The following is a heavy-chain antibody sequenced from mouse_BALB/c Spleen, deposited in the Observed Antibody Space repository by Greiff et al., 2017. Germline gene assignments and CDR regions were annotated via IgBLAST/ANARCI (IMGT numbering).Heavy chain of an antibody. D-gene: IGHD2-4*01. CDR3: TRHYDYEAWFAY. CDR1: GFTFSNYW. J-gene: IGHJ3*01. Sequence: EVQLQQSGGGLVQPGGSMKLSCVASGFTFSNYWMNWVRQSPEKGLEWVAEIRLKSNNYATHYAESVKGRFTISRDDSKSSVYLQMNNLRAEDTGIYYCTRHYDYEAWFAYWGQGTLVTVSA. V-gene: IGHV6-6*02. CDR2: IRLKSNNYAT.